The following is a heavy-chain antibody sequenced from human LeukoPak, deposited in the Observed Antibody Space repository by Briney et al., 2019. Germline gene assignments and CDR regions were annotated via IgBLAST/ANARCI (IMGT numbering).Heavy chain of an antibody. D-gene: IGHD2-15*01. V-gene: IGHV3-11*04. CDR1: GFTFSDYY. CDR3: ARQLGCSGGSCHYYYYYMDA. CDR2: ISSSGTTI. Sequence: GGSLRLSCAASGFTFSDYYMSWIRQAPGKGLEWVSYISSSGTTIYYADSVKGRFTISRDNAKNSLYLQMNSLRAEDTAVYYCARQLGCSGGSCHYYYYYMDAWGKGTTVTVSS. J-gene: IGHJ6*03.